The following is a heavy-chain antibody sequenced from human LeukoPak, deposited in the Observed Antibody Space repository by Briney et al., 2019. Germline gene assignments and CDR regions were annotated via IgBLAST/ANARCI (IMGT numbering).Heavy chain of an antibody. CDR3: ARGPLGSSWYTKFDY. Sequence: ASLKVSCKASGHTFTSYGISWVRHAPGQGLEWIGWISAYNGNTDYSQKLQGRVTMTTDTSTSTAYMELRSLRSDDTAVYYCARGPLGSSWYTKFDYWGQGTLVTVSS. V-gene: IGHV1-18*01. CDR2: ISAYNGNT. J-gene: IGHJ4*02. D-gene: IGHD6-13*01. CDR1: GHTFTSYG.